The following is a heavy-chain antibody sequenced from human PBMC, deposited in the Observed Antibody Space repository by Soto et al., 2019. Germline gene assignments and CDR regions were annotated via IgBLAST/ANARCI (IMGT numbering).Heavy chain of an antibody. Sequence: PGGFLRLSCAASGFTFSNAWMNWVRQAPGKGLEWVGRIKSKTDGGTTDYAAPVKGRFTISRDDSKNTLYLQMNSLKTEDTAVYYCTTSRPATGLEWSSRLYYYYYGMDVWGQGTTVTVSS. D-gene: IGHD3-3*01. V-gene: IGHV3-15*07. CDR3: TTSRPATGLEWSSRLYYYYYGMDV. CDR2: IKSKTDGGTT. CDR1: GFTFSNAW. J-gene: IGHJ6*02.